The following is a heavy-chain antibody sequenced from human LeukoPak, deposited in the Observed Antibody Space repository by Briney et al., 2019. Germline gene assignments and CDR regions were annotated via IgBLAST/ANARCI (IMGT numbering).Heavy chain of an antibody. Sequence: SETLSLTCSVSGYSISGGYYWGWVRQPPGNGLEWIASIYHNGNIFYNPSLKSRVTMSVDTSKNQFSLNLRSVTAADTAVYYCARVRGDPRYYFDYWGQGTLVTVSS. J-gene: IGHJ4*02. CDR3: ARVRGDPRYYFDY. D-gene: IGHD3-10*01. CDR2: IYHNGNI. CDR1: GYSISGGYY. V-gene: IGHV4-38-2*01.